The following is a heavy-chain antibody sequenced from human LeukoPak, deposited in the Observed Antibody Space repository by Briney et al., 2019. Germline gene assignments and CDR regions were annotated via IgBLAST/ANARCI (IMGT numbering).Heavy chain of an antibody. CDR2: MSPNSGNT. CDR1: GYTFTSLD. D-gene: IGHD6-13*01. CDR3: ARGIAAGVDY. V-gene: IGHV1-8*03. J-gene: IGHJ4*02. Sequence: GASVKVSCKASGYTFTSLDINWVRQATGQGLEWMGWMSPNSGNTDYAQKFQGRVTFTRNTSKSTAYMELSSLRSEDMAVYYCARGIAAGVDYWGQGTLVTVSS.